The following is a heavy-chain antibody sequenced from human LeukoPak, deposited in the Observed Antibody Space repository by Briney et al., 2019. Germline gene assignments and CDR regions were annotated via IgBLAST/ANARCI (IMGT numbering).Heavy chain of an antibody. D-gene: IGHD3-16*01. Sequence: SETLSLTCTVSGGSISSYYWSWIRQPPGKGLEWIGYIYYTGSTNYNPSLKSRVTISMDTSKNQFSLKLSSVTAADTAVYYCATSRQSEGVEYWGQGTLVTVSS. CDR2: IYYTGST. CDR3: ATSRQSEGVEY. CDR1: GGSISSYY. J-gene: IGHJ4*02. V-gene: IGHV4-59*08.